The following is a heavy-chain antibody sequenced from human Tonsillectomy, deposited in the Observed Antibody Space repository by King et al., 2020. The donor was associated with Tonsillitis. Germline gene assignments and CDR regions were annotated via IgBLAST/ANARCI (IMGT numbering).Heavy chain of an antibody. CDR2: ISYDGSN. CDR3: ARTNIEYYYGSGSDYNVPCGMDV. Sequence: VQLVESGGGVVQPGRSLRLSCAASGFTFSSYGMHWVRQAPGKGLEWVAVISYDGSNYADSMKGRFTISRDNSKNTLYLQMNSLRAEDTAVYYCARTNIEYYYGSGSDYNVPCGMDVWGQGTTVTVSS. J-gene: IGHJ6*02. D-gene: IGHD3-10*01. CDR1: GFTFSSYG. V-gene: IGHV3-33*05.